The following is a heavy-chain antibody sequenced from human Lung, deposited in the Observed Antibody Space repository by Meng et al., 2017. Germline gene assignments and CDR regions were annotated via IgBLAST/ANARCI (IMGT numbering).Heavy chain of an antibody. Sequence: EGQLLESGGGLVQPGGSPRRACVASGFTLSSYAMTWVRQAPGKGLEWVSSISGSGGSTYYADSVRGRFTISRDNSKNTVYLQMNSLRAEDTAIYYCVRRIEYSSSSGYWGQGTLVTVSS. J-gene: IGHJ4*02. V-gene: IGHV3-23*01. CDR2: ISGSGGST. CDR1: GFTLSSYA. CDR3: VRRIEYSSSSGY. D-gene: IGHD6-6*01.